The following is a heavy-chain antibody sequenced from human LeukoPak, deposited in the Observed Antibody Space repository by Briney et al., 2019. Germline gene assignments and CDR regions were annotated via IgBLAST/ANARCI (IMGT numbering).Heavy chain of an antibody. CDR3: ARGPSRTYYYGSGLDY. CDR2: MNPNSGNT. J-gene: IGHJ4*02. CDR1: GGTFSSYA. Sequence: ASVTVSCTASGGTFSSYASNWVRQATGQGLEWMGWMNPNSGNTGYAQKFQGRVTMTRNTSISTAYMELSSLRSEDTAVYYCARGPSRTYYYGSGLDYWGQGTLVTVSS. D-gene: IGHD3-10*01. V-gene: IGHV1-8*02.